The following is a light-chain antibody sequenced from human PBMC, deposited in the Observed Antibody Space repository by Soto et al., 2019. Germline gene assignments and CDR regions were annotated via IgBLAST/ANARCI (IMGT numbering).Light chain of an antibody. J-gene: IGKJ3*01. CDR1: QSVSSYY. CDR3: QHYGNSPPSVT. Sequence: EIVLTQSRGTVSLSPGEGATLSCRASQSVSSYYLAWYQQKPGQAPRLLIYGASSRATGIPNRFSGSGSGTDFTLTISRLEPEDFAVYYCQHYGNSPPSVTFGPGTKVDIK. V-gene: IGKV3-20*01. CDR2: GAS.